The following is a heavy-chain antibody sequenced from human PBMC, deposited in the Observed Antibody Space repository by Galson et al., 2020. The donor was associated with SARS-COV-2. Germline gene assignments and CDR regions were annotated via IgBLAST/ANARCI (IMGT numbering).Heavy chain of an antibody. V-gene: IGHV1-18*01. CDR2: ISAYNGNT. J-gene: IGHJ6*02. Sequence: ASVKVSCKASGYTFTSYGISWVRQAPGQGLEWMGWISAYNGNTNYAQKLQGRVTMTTDTSTSTAYMELRSLRSDDTAVYYCARDRVRAARSVYGDYGPLGYYGMDVWGQGTTVTVSS. CDR3: ARDRVRAARSVYGDYGPLGYYGMDV. D-gene: IGHD4-17*01. CDR1: GYTFTSYG.